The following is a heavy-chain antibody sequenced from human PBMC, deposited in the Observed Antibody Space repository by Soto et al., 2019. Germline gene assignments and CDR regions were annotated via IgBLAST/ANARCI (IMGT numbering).Heavy chain of an antibody. CDR3: ARDLGYGSGSYYDY. J-gene: IGHJ4*02. CDR2: IIPIFGTA. CDR1: GGTFSSYA. V-gene: IGHV1-69*06. D-gene: IGHD3-10*01. Sequence: PSVKVSCKASGGTFSSYAISWVRQAPGQGLEWMGGIIPIFGTANYAQKFQGRVTITADKSTSTAYMELSSLRSEDTAVYYCARDLGYGSGSYYDYWGQGTLVTVSS.